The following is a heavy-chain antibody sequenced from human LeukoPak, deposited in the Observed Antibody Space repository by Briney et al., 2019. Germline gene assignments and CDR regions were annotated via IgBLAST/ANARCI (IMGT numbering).Heavy chain of an antibody. D-gene: IGHD3-16*02. CDR1: GFSISSGYY. CDR2: IHPSGTT. J-gene: IGHJ4*02. Sequence: PSETLSLTCVVSGFSISSGYYWGWIRQPPGQGLECIGNIHPSGTTFFNSSLNSRVTMSIDTSKNQFSLKLTSVTAADTAVYYCARKLKRLIANWGQGFRVTVSS. CDR3: ARKLKRLIAN. V-gene: IGHV4-38-2*01.